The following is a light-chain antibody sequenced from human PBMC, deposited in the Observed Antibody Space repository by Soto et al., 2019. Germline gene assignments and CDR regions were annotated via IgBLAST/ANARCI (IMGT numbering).Light chain of an antibody. CDR1: SSGVGTYDD. V-gene: IGLV2-14*01. CDR3: SSYTTSSTYV. J-gene: IGLJ1*01. Sequence: QSVLTQPTSVSASPGQSITISCTGTSSGVGTYDDVSWYRQYPGKAPKLLIYEVTNRPSGVSNRFSGSKSGNTASLTISGLQAEDEADYYCSSYTTSSTYVFGSGTKVTVL. CDR2: EVT.